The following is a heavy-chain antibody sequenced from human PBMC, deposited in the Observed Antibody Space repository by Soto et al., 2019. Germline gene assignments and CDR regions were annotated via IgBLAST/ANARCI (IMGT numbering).Heavy chain of an antibody. Sequence: QVNLVQSGAEVKKPGASVKVSCKASGYNFSGYYIRWVRQASGQGLEWMGWMNPNTGGANYAQKFQGKVIMTTDTSISTAYLELRSLTSDDTAVYYCAKVISTIGSKQWLAQTKHQALDYWGQGTLVTVSS. D-gene: IGHD6-19*01. V-gene: IGHV1-2*02. CDR1: GYNFSGYY. CDR2: MNPNTGGA. CDR3: AKVISTIGSKQWLAQTKHQALDY. J-gene: IGHJ4*02.